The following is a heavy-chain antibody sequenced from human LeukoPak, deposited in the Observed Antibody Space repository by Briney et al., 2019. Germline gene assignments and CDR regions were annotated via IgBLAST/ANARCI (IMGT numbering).Heavy chain of an antibody. J-gene: IGHJ4*02. D-gene: IGHD4-17*01. CDR3: ARVGSSGYDYGDY. V-gene: IGHV1-18*01. Sequence: GASVKVSCKASGYTFTSYGINWVRQAPGQGLEWMGWISAYNGNTNYAQKPQGRVTMTTDTSTNTVYMDLRSLRSDDTAVYYCARVGSSGYDYGDYWGQGTLVTVSS. CDR2: ISAYNGNT. CDR1: GYTFTSYG.